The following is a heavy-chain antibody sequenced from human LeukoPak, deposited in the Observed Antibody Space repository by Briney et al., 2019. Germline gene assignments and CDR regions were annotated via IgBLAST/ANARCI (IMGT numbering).Heavy chain of an antibody. J-gene: IGHJ2*01. Sequence: PGGSLRPSCAASGFTVSSNYVSWVRQAPGKGLEWVSVIYSGGSTYYADSVKGRFTISRDNSKNTLYLQMNSLRAEDTAVYYCAKQRAYWYFDLWGRGTLVTVSS. CDR1: GFTVSSNY. CDR3: AKQRAYWYFDL. CDR2: IYSGGST. V-gene: IGHV3-66*04.